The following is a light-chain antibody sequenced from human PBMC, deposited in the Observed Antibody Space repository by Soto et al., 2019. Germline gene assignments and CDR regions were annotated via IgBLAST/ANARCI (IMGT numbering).Light chain of an antibody. CDR1: QSISSY. Sequence: QMTQSPSSLSAYVGDRVTITCRASQSISSYLNWYQQKPGKAPKLLIYAASSLQSGVPSRFSGSGSGTDFTLTISSLQPEDFATYYCQQSYITPPTFGQ. V-gene: IGKV1-39*01. CDR3: QQSYITPPT. J-gene: IGKJ1*01. CDR2: AAS.